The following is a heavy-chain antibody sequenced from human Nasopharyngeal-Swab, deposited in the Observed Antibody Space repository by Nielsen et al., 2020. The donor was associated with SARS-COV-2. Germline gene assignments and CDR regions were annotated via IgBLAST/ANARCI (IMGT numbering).Heavy chain of an antibody. V-gene: IGHV7-4-1*02. CDR3: AGDRGDGYNSGLDY. CDR2: INTKTGNP. Sequence: ASVNVSCKASLYTLKRNVMNWVRQAPAQGVEGMEWINTKTGNPTYPPRFTSRFVFSLDTSFSTAFLEISSLKAEDTAVDYCAGDRGDGYNSGLDYWGQGTLVTVSS. CDR1: LYTLKRNV. J-gene: IGHJ4*02. D-gene: IGHD5-24*01.